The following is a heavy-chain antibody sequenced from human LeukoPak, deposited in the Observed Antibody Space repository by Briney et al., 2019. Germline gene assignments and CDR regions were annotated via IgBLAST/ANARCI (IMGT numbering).Heavy chain of an antibody. V-gene: IGHV4-34*01. CDR1: GGSFSGYY. Sequence: EPSETLSLTCAVYGGSFSGYYWSWIRQPPGKGLEWIGEINHSGSTNYNPSLKSRVTISVDTSKNQFSLKLSSVTAADTAVYYCARGHKEDYYYYMDVWGKGTTATVSS. CDR3: ARGHKEDYYYYMDV. CDR2: INHSGST. J-gene: IGHJ6*03.